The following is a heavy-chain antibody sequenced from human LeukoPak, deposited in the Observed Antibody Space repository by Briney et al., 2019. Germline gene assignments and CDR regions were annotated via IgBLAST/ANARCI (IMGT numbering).Heavy chain of an antibody. D-gene: IGHD2-21*02. J-gene: IGHJ4*02. CDR3: ARQGVATAIDY. V-gene: IGHV4-4*07. Sequence: SEALSLTCTVSGGSISNYYWSWIRQPAGKGLEWIGRISASGNTNYNPSLKSRVTMSVDTSMNLFALKLSSVTAADTAVYYCARQGVATAIDYWGQGTLVTVSS. CDR2: ISASGNT. CDR1: GGSISNYY.